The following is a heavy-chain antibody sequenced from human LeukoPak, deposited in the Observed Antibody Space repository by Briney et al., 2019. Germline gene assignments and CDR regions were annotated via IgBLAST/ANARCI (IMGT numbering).Heavy chain of an antibody. V-gene: IGHV4-34*01. CDR3: ARVVTTAFDY. CDR1: GGSFSGYY. D-gene: IGHD4-11*01. Sequence: SETLSLTCAVYGGSFSGYYWSWIRQPPGKGLEWIGEINHSGSTNYNPSLKSRVTISVDTSKNQFSLKLSSVTAADTAVYCCARVVTTAFDYWGQGTLVTVSS. CDR2: INHSGST. J-gene: IGHJ4*02.